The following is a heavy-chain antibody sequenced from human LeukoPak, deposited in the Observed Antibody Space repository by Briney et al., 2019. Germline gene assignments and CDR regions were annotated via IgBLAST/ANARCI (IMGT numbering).Heavy chain of an antibody. CDR3: ARVFPGADPREDAFDI. V-gene: IGHV3-30*03. CDR1: GFTFSSYG. D-gene: IGHD2-8*02. J-gene: IGHJ3*02. Sequence: GGSLRLSCAASGFTFSSYGMHWVRQAPGKGLEWVAVISYDGSNKYYADSVKGRFTISRDNSKNTLYLQMNSLRAEDTAVYYCARVFPGADPREDAFDIWGQGTMVTVSS. CDR2: ISYDGSNK.